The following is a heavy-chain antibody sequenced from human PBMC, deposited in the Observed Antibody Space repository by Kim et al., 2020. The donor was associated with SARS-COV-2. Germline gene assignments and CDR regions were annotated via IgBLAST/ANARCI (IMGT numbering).Heavy chain of an antibody. CDR2: IRSKANSYET. J-gene: IGHJ3*02. V-gene: IGHV3-73*01. CDR3: TRVPPYSNSWWDAFDM. CDR1: GFTFSDSA. D-gene: IGHD6-13*01. Sequence: GGSLRLSCAASGFTFSDSAMYWVRQASGKGLEWVGRIRSKANSYETAYSVSVRGRFIIARDDSKNTAYLQMNSLKNEDTAIYYCTRVPPYSNSWWDAFDMWGQGTMVTVSS.